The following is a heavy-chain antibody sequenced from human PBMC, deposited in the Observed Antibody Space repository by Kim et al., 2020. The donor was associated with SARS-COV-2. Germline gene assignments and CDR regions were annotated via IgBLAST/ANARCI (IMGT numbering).Heavy chain of an antibody. D-gene: IGHD6-19*01. CDR3: ARCDLRIAVAGALSY. CDR1: GFTFSSYG. V-gene: IGHV3-30*03. CDR2: ISYDGSNK. Sequence: GGSLRLSCAASGFTFSSYGMHWVRQAPGKGLEWVAVISYDGSNKYYADSVKGRFTISRDNSKNTLYLQMNSLRAEDTAVYYCARCDLRIAVAGALSYWG. J-gene: IGHJ4*01.